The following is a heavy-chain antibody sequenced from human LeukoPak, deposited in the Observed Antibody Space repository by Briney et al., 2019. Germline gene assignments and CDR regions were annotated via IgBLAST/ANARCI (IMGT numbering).Heavy chain of an antibody. D-gene: IGHD6-19*01. CDR3: AKDPYSSGWYNWFDP. V-gene: IGHV3-9*01. CDR2: ISWNSGSI. J-gene: IGHJ5*02. Sequence: GGSLRLSCAASGFTFDDYAMHWVRQAPGKGLGWVSGISWNSGSIGYADSVKGRFTISRDNAKNSLYLQMNSLRAEDTALYYCAKDPYSSGWYNWFDPWGQGTLVTVSS. CDR1: GFTFDDYA.